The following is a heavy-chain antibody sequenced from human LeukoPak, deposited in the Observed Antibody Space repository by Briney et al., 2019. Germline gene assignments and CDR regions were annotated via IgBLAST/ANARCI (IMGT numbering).Heavy chain of an antibody. CDR2: IYGGGDT. J-gene: IGHJ4*02. CDR3: ARSPDYGDYPFDY. V-gene: IGHV3-66*01. Sequence: GGSLRLSCVASGFSVSANYMNWVRQAPGKGLEWVSVIYGGGDTYYADSVKGRFTISRDNSKNTLYLQMNSLRAEDTAVYYCARSPDYGDYPFDYWGQGTLVTVSS. D-gene: IGHD4-17*01. CDR1: GFSVSANY.